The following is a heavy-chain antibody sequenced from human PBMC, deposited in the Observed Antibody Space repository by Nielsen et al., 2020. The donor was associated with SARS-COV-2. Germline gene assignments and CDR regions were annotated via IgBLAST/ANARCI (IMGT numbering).Heavy chain of an antibody. Sequence: GGSLRLSCAASGFTFSSYGMHWVRQAPGKGLEWVAVIWYDGSNKYYADSVKGRFTISRDNSKNTLYLQMNSLRAEDTAVYYCARDVNMITFGGVMYYFDYWGQGTLVTVSS. V-gene: IGHV3-33*01. CDR1: GFTFSSYG. CDR2: IWYDGSNK. CDR3: ARDVNMITFGGVMYYFDY. D-gene: IGHD3-16*01. J-gene: IGHJ4*02.